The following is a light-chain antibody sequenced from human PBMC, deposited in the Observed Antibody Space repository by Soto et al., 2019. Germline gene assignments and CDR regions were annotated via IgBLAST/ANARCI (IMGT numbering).Light chain of an antibody. CDR3: SSYATTITVGV. V-gene: IGLV2-23*02. CDR1: SRDVGSFDL. Sequence: QSALTQPASVSGSPGQSITISCTGTSRDVGSFDLVSWYQHHPGKAPKLMIYEVNKRPSGVSNRFSGSKSGNTASLTISGLQAEDEADYYCSSYATTITVGVFGGGTKLTVL. J-gene: IGLJ3*02. CDR2: EVN.